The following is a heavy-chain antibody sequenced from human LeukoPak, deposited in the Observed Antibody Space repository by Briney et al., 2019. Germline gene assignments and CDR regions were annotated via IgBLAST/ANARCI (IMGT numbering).Heavy chain of an antibody. CDR2: ISSSTGST. V-gene: IGHV3-23*01. CDR3: ARDRGRTCVQVAY. CDR1: GFTFSSDA. J-gene: IGHJ4*02. Sequence: PGGSLRLSCAGTGFTFSSDAMGWVRQAPGKGLEWVSGISSSTGSTYYADSVKGLFTISRDNSKNTLYLQMNNLRAEDTAVYYCARDRGRTCVQVAYWGQGTLVTVSS. D-gene: IGHD2-15*01.